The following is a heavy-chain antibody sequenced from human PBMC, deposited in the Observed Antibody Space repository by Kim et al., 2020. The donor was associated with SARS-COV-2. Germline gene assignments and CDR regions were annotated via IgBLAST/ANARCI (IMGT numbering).Heavy chain of an antibody. J-gene: IGHJ4*02. Sequence: SETLSLTCTVSGGSISSSSYYWGWIRQPPGKGLEWIGSIYYSGSTYYNPSLKSRVTISVDTSKNQFSLKLSSVTAADTAVYYCARHFAIPNFGGYYFDYWGQGTLVTVSS. CDR2: IYYSGST. V-gene: IGHV4-39*01. D-gene: IGHD2-21*01. CDR3: ARHFAIPNFGGYYFDY. CDR1: GGSISSSSYY.